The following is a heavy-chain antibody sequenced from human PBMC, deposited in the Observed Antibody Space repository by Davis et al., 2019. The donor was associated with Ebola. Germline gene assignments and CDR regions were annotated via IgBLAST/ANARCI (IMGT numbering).Heavy chain of an antibody. CDR3: ARAKAAGRGNYYYYYGMDV. CDR1: GGSSSAYY. Sequence: SETLSLTCAVYGGSSSAYYWTWIRQPPGKGLEWIGEFNHSGSTNYNPSLKSRVTISVDTSKNQFSLKLSSVTAADTAVYYYARAKAAGRGNYYYYYGMDVWGQGTTVTVSS. V-gene: IGHV4-34*01. J-gene: IGHJ6*02. D-gene: IGHD6-13*01. CDR2: FNHSGST.